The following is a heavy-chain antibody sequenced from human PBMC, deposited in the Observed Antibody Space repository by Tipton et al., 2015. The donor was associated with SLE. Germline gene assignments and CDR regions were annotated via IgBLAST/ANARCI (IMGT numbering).Heavy chain of an antibody. D-gene: IGHD1-26*01. J-gene: IGHJ6*03. Sequence: TLSLTCTVSGSISSTSYYWGWIRQPPGKGLEWIGSIYYNGNTYYNPSLESRVTISVATSKNQFSLKLNSVTAADTAVYYCAREPIGSSGTYWDYYYLFYMDVWGKGTAVTVSS. V-gene: IGHV4-39*07. CDR3: AREPIGSSGTYWDYYYLFYMDV. CDR2: IYYNGNT. CDR1: GSISSTSYY.